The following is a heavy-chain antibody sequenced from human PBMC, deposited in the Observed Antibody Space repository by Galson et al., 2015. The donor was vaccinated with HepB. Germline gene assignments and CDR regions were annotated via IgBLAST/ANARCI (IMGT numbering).Heavy chain of an antibody. Sequence: SLRLSCAASGFTFSSYWMHWVRQAPGKGLVWVSRINSDGSSTSYADSVKGRFTISRDNAKNTLYLLMNSLRAEDTAVYYCAREISDFWSGYYYFDYWGQGTLVTVSS. CDR1: GFTFSSYW. J-gene: IGHJ4*02. CDR2: INSDGSST. D-gene: IGHD3-3*01. V-gene: IGHV3-74*01. CDR3: AREISDFWSGYYYFDY.